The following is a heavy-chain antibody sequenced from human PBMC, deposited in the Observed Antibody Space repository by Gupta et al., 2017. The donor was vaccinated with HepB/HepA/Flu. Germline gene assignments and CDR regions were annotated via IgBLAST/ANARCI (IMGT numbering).Heavy chain of an antibody. Sequence: LRESGPGLVKPSETLSLTCTVSGGSISSYYWSWIRQPAGKGLEWIGRIYTSGSTNYNPSLKSRVTMSVDTSKNQFSLKLSSVTAADTAVYYCARGVVAAAGTAYYYYMDVWGKGTTVTVSS. CDR1: GGSISSYY. D-gene: IGHD6-13*01. CDR2: IYTSGST. CDR3: ARGVVAAAGTAYYYYMDV. J-gene: IGHJ6*03. V-gene: IGHV4-4*07.